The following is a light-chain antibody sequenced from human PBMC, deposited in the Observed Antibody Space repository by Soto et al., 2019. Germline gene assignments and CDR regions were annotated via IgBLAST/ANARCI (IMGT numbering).Light chain of an antibody. V-gene: IGKV3-15*01. J-gene: IGKJ2*01. CDR1: QSVSIN. Sequence: EIVMTQSPVTLSVSPGERATLSCRASQSVSINLAWYQQKHGQAPRLLIYAASTRATGIPARFSGSGSGTEFTLTISSLQSEDFAVYYCQQYNDWPYTFGQGTKLEI. CDR3: QQYNDWPYT. CDR2: AAS.